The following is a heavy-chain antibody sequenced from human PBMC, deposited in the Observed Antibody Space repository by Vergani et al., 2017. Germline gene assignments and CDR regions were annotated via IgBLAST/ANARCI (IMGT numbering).Heavy chain of an antibody. CDR3: ARNRIAIAAAGTSWFDP. Sequence: QVQLVQSGAAVKKPGSSVKVSCKASGGTFSSYAISWVRQAPGQGLEWMGRIIPILGIANYAQKFQGRVTMTRDTSISTAYMRLSRLESDDKAVYYCARNRIAIAAAGTSWFDPWGQGTLVTVSS. J-gene: IGHJ5*02. V-gene: IGHV1-69*04. D-gene: IGHD6-13*01. CDR2: IIPILGIA. CDR1: GGTFSSYA.